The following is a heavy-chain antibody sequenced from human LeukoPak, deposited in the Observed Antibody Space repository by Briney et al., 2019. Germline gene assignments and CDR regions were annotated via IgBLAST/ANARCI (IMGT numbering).Heavy chain of an antibody. CDR2: ISGSGGST. CDR1: GFTFSSYA. CDR3: AKGLYHYYGSGSYTLDY. J-gene: IGHJ4*02. Sequence: GGSLRLSCAASGFTFSSYAMSWVRQAPGKGLEWVSAISGSGGSTYYTDSVKGRFTISRDNSQSTLYLQMNSLRAEDTAVYYCAKGLYHYYGSGSYTLDYWGQGTLVTVSS. V-gene: IGHV3-23*01. D-gene: IGHD3-10*01.